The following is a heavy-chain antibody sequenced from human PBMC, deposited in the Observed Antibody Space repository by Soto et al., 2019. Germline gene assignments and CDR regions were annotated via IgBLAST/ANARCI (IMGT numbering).Heavy chain of an antibody. CDR1: EDSVSSNSAA. CDR3: AREDHYDILTGYYPHNAFDI. D-gene: IGHD3-9*01. V-gene: IGHV6-1*01. CDR2: TYYRSKWYN. J-gene: IGHJ3*02. Sequence: SQTLSLTCVISEDSVSSNSAAWNWIRQSPSRGLEWLGRTYYRSKWYNDYAVSVKSRITINPDTSKNQFSLQLNSVTPEDTAVYYCAREDHYDILTGYYPHNAFDIWGQGTMVTVSS.